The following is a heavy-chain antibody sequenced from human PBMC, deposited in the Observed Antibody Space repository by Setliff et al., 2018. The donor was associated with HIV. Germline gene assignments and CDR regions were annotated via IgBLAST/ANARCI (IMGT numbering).Heavy chain of an antibody. D-gene: IGHD5-18*01. CDR2: IYSSGAT. CDR1: GVSVSINSYF. J-gene: IGHJ5*02. CDR3: ARGSNKRGYTYANAFDP. V-gene: IGHV4-61*03. Sequence: SETLSLTCSVSGVSVSINSYFWSWIRQPPGGGLEFIGYIYSSGATSYSPSLKSRVTLSVDTSKNHFSLRMSSVTAADTAMYYCARGSNKRGYTYANAFDPWGQGTQVTVSS.